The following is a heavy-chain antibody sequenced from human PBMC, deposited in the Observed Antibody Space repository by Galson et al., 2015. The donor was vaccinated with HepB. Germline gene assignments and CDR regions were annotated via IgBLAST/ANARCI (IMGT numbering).Heavy chain of an antibody. CDR3: ARGWDIVVVPAAERGFDP. D-gene: IGHD2-2*01. J-gene: IGHJ5*02. CDR1: GYTFTSYD. V-gene: IGHV1-8*01. Sequence: QSGAEVKKPGESLKISCKASGYTFTSYDINWVRQATGQGLEWMGWMNPNSGNTGYAQKFQGRVTMTRNTSISTAYMELSSLRSEDTAVYYCARGWDIVVVPAAERGFDPWCQGTLVTVSS. CDR2: MNPNSGNT.